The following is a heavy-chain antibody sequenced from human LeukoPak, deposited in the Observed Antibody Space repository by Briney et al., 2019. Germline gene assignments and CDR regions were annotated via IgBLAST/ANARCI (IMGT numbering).Heavy chain of an antibody. CDR3: ASHDYGDYGWFDP. D-gene: IGHD4-17*01. V-gene: IGHV1-58*02. CDR2: IVVGSGNT. J-gene: IGHJ5*02. Sequence: SVKVSCKASGFSFISSTMQWVRQARGQRLEWIGWIVVGSGNTNYAQKFQERVTITRDMSTSTAYMELRSLRSDDTAVYYCASHDYGDYGWFDPWGQGTLVTVSS. CDR1: GFSFISST.